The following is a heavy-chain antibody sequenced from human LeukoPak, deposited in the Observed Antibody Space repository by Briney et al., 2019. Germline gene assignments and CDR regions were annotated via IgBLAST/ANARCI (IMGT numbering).Heavy chain of an antibody. V-gene: IGHV1-24*01. CDR1: GYTLIEIL. CDR3: ATVRWIGVDRILRYYFDY. CDR2: FDPEDGET. Sequence: ASVKVSCKPSGYTLIEILIHPVPQGPGKGLEWMGGFDPEDGETIYAQKFQGRVTMTEDTSTDTAYMEMSSPRPEDTAVYYCATVRWIGVDRILRYYFDYWGQGSLVTVSS. D-gene: IGHD5-12*01. J-gene: IGHJ4*02.